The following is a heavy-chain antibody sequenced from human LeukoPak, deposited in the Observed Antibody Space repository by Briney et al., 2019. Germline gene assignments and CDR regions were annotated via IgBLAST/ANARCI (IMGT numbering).Heavy chain of an antibody. D-gene: IGHD3-10*01. CDR2: IYTSGSI. Sequence: SETLSLTCTVSGGSISSYYWSWIRQPAGKGLEWIGRIYTSGSIPYNPSLKSRVSMSVDTSKNQFSLKLSSVTAADTAVYYCARDSGTTGEVKFDPWGQGTLVTVSS. J-gene: IGHJ5*02. V-gene: IGHV4-4*07. CDR3: ARDSGTTGEVKFDP. CDR1: GGSISSYY.